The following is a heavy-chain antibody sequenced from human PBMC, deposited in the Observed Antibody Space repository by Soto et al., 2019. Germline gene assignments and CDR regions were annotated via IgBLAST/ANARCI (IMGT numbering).Heavy chain of an antibody. CDR2: INGNGDTT. Sequence: DVQLLESGGGLVQPGGSLRLSCVASGFTFSRIVMNWVRQAPGKGLEWVSTINGNGDTTYYADSVKGRFIISRDNSRYSLYLHMTSLRADDTAVYYCARVPDLDFCTRTSCLYYFDYWGQGAVVTVSS. CDR3: ARVPDLDFCTRTSCLYYFDY. D-gene: IGHD2-2*01. CDR1: GFTFSRIV. J-gene: IGHJ4*02. V-gene: IGHV3-23*01.